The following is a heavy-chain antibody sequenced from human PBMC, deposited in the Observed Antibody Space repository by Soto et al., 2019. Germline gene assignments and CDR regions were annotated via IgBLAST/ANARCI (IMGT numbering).Heavy chain of an antibody. D-gene: IGHD1-7*01. Sequence: SQTLSLTCAIPGDSVSSNSAAWNWIRLSPSRGLEWLARTYYRSRWYNDYAVFVRSRITVNPDTSKNQFSLQLTSVTPEDTAVYYCAGTTSHQWYYMDVWGKGTTVTVSS. CDR3: AGTTSHQWYYMDV. V-gene: IGHV6-1*01. CDR2: TYYRSRWYN. J-gene: IGHJ6*03. CDR1: GDSVSSNSAA.